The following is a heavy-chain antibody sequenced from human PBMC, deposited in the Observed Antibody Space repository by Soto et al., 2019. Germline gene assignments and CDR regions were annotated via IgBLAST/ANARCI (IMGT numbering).Heavy chain of an antibody. Sequence: QVQLQQWGAGLLKPSETLSLTCAVYGGSFSGYYWSWIRQPPGKGLEWIGEINHSGSTNYNPSLKSRVTISVDTSKNQFSLKLSSVTAADTAVYYCERGAAAGTYYYGMDVWGQGTTVTVSS. CDR2: INHSGST. D-gene: IGHD6-13*01. J-gene: IGHJ6*02. CDR3: ERGAAAGTYYYGMDV. V-gene: IGHV4-34*01. CDR1: GGSFSGYY.